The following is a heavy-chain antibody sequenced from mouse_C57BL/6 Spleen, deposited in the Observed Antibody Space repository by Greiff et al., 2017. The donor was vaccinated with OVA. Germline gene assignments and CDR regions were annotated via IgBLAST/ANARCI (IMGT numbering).Heavy chain of an antibody. CDR1: GFTFSSYA. CDR3: ARGGYDYGYYYAMDY. Sequence: EVQGVESGGGLVKPGGSLKLSCAASGFTFSSYAMSWVRQTPEKRLEWVATISDGGSYTYYPDNGKGRFTISRDNAKNNLYLQMSHLKSEDTAMYYCARGGYDYGYYYAMDYWGQGTSVTVSS. CDR2: ISDGGSYT. V-gene: IGHV5-4*01. J-gene: IGHJ4*01. D-gene: IGHD2-4*01.